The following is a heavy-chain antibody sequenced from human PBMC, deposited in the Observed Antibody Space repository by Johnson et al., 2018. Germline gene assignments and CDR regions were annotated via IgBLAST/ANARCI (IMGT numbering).Heavy chain of an antibody. Sequence: QVQLVESGGGVVQPGRSLRLSCAASGFTFSSYGMHWVRQAPGKGLEWVAVISYDGSNKYYVDSVKGRFTISRDNSKNTLYLQMNSPRAEETGVYYCARDEGDAFDIWGQGTMVTVSS. CDR2: ISYDGSNK. CDR1: GFTFSSYG. J-gene: IGHJ3*02. V-gene: IGHV3-30*03. CDR3: ARDEGDAFDI.